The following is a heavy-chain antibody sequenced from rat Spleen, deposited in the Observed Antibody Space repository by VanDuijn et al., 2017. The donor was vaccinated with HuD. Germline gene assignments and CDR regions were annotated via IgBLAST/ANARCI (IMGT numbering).Heavy chain of an antibody. Sequence: EVQLQESGPGLVRPSQSLSLTCSVSGYSITSNYWGWIRKFPGNKMEFIGHINYSGSTTYNPSLKSRISITRDTSKNQFFLQVNSVTTEDTATYFCARWDYYSPRWYFDFWGPGTMVTVSS. V-gene: IGHV3-1*01. CDR3: ARWDYYSPRWYFDF. CDR1: GYSITSNY. CDR2: INYSGST. D-gene: IGHD1-1*01. J-gene: IGHJ1*01.